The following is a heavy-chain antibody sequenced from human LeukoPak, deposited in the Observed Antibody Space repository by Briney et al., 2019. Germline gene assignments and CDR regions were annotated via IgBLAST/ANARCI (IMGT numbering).Heavy chain of an antibody. CDR3: ASGFSLDY. J-gene: IGHJ4*02. V-gene: IGHV3-21*01. Sequence: GGSLRLSCAASGFTFSSYSMNWVRQAPGKGLEWVSSISSSSSYTYYADSVKGRFTISRDNAKNSLYLQMNSLRAEDTAVYYCASGFSLDYWGQGTLVTVSS. CDR2: ISSSSSYT. CDR1: GFTFSSYS. D-gene: IGHD3-16*01.